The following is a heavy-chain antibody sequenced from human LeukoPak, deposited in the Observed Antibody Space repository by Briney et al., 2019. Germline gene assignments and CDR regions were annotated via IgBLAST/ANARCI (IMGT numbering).Heavy chain of an antibody. CDR2: ISSNGGST. D-gene: IGHD3-22*01. Sequence: GGSLRLSCAASGFTFSSYAMHWVRQAPGKGLEYVSAISSNGGSTYYANSVKGRFTISRDNSKNTLYLQMGSLRAEDMAVYYCARGPDKYYYDSSGYSTYFDYWGQGTLVTVSS. V-gene: IGHV3-64*01. CDR3: ARGPDKYYYDSSGYSTYFDY. J-gene: IGHJ4*02. CDR1: GFTFSSYA.